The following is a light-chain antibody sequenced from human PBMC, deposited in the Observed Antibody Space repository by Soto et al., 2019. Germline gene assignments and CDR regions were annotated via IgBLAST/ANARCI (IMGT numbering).Light chain of an antibody. V-gene: IGKV3-20*01. Sequence: EIVFTQSPFTLSFSPFERATLSCRASQSVSNNYLAWYQQKPGQAPRLLIYGASNRATGIPDRFSGSGSGTDFTLTISRLETEDFAVYYCQQYGSSGTFGQGTKVDIK. CDR2: GAS. CDR3: QQYGSSGT. CDR1: QSVSNNY. J-gene: IGKJ1*01.